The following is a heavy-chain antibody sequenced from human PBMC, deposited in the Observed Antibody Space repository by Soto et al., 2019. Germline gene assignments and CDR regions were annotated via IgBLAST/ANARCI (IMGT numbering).Heavy chain of an antibody. Sequence: ASVKVSCKASGYTFTSYDINWVRQSTGQGLEWMGWMNPNSGNTGYAQKFQGRVTMTRNTSISTAYMELSSLRSEDTAVYYCARRSTTGTTMNYYYGMDVWGQGTTVTVSS. CDR1: GYTFTSYD. CDR3: ARRSTTGTTMNYYYGMDV. D-gene: IGHD1-1*01. J-gene: IGHJ6*02. CDR2: MNPNSGNT. V-gene: IGHV1-8*01.